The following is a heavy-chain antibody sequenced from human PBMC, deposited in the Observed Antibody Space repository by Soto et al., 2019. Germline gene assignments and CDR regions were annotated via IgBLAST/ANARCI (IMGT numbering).Heavy chain of an antibody. D-gene: IGHD3-10*01. CDR3: ARGRYGEY. Sequence: QVHLVQSGAEVKKPGASVKVSCKGSGYAFTTYGITWVRKAPGQGLEWMGWISAHNGNTNYAQKLQVRVTVTRDTSTSTGYMELRSLRADDTAVYYCARGRYGEYWGKGALVTVSS. CDR2: ISAHNGNT. CDR1: GYAFTTYG. V-gene: IGHV1-18*01. J-gene: IGHJ4*02.